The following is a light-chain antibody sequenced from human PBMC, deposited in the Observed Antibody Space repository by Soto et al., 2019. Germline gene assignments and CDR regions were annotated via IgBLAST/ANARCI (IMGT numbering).Light chain of an antibody. CDR3: LQDYNYPRT. Sequence: AIQMTQSPSSLSASVGDSVTITCRASQGIRNDLGWYQQKPGKAPKLLIYAAYILKSGVPSRFSGSGSGTDFTLTISSLQPEDFATYYCLQDYNYPRTFGGGTKVEI. V-gene: IGKV1-6*01. J-gene: IGKJ4*01. CDR2: AAY. CDR1: QGIRND.